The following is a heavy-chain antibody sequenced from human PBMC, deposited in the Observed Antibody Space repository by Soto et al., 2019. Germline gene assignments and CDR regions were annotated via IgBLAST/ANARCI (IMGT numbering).Heavy chain of an antibody. CDR2: IYYSGST. Sequence: TLSLTCTVSRGSISSGGYYWSWIRQHPGKGLEWIGYIYYSGSTYYNPSLKSRVTISVDTSKNQFSLKLSSVTAADTAVYYCASXVSSSSGDYYYYYGMDVWGQGTTVTVSS. V-gene: IGHV4-31*03. CDR1: RGSISSGGYY. D-gene: IGHD6-6*01. J-gene: IGHJ6*02. CDR3: ASXVSSSSGDYYYYYGMDV.